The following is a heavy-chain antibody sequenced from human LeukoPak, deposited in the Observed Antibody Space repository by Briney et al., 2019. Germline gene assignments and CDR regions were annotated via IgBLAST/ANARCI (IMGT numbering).Heavy chain of an antibody. V-gene: IGHV3-33*01. CDR3: ARDDQWNYMLGY. D-gene: IGHD1-7*01. CDR2: IWYDGSNK. J-gene: IGHJ4*02. Sequence: SGGSLRLSCAASGFTFSSYGMHWVRQAPGKGLEWVAVIWYDGSNKYYADSVKGRFTISRDNSKNTLYLQMNSLRAEDTAVYYCARDDQWNYMLGYWGQGTLVTVSS. CDR1: GFTFSSYG.